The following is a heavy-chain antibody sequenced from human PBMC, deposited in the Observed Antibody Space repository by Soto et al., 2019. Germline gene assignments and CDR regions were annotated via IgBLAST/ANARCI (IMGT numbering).Heavy chain of an antibody. J-gene: IGHJ5*02. CDR2: IYYSGST. D-gene: IGHD2-15*01. CDR1: GGSISRGDYY. V-gene: IGHV4-30-4*01. CDR3: ARGSGSGGYWFDP. Sequence: LSLTCTVSGGSISRGDYYWSWIRQPPGKGLEWIGYIYYSGSTYYNPSLKSRVTISVDTSKNQFSLKLSSVTAADTAVYYCARGSGSGGYWFDPWGQGTLVTVSS.